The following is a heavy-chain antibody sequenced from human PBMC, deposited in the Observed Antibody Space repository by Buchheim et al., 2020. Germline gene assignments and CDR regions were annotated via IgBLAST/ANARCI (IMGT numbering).Heavy chain of an antibody. V-gene: IGHV4-59*08. Sequence: QVQLQESGPGLVKPSETLSLTCTVSGGSISSYYWSWIWQPPGKGLEWIGYIYYSGSTNYNPSLKSRVTISVDTSKNQFSLTLSSVTAADTAVYYCARLKGDCSGGSCYSGFYYYYGMDVWGQGTT. J-gene: IGHJ6*02. D-gene: IGHD2-15*01. CDR1: GGSISSYY. CDR3: ARLKGDCSGGSCYSGFYYYYGMDV. CDR2: IYYSGST.